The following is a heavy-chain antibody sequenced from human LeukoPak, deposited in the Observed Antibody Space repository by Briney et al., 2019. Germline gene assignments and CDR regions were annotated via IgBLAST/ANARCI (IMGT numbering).Heavy chain of an antibody. CDR1: GGSISSGSYY. Sequence: SETLSLTCTVSGGSISSGSYYWSWIRQPAGKGLEWIGRIYTSGSTNYNPSLKNRVTISVDTSKNQFSLKLSSVTAADTAVYYCARDSYDAFDIWGQGTMVTVSS. J-gene: IGHJ3*02. CDR2: IYTSGST. V-gene: IGHV4-61*02. CDR3: ARDSYDAFDI.